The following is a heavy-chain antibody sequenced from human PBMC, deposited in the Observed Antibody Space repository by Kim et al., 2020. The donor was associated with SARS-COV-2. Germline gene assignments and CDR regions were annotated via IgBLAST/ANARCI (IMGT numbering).Heavy chain of an antibody. V-gene: IGHV3-21*01. CDR1: GFTFSSYS. D-gene: IGHD3-10*01. CDR2: ISSSSGYI. Sequence: GGSLRLSCAASGFTFSSYSMNWVRQAPGKGLEWVSSISSSSGYIYYADSVKGRFTISRDNSKNSLYLQMNSLRAEDTAVYYCASLGVGGWGPYGFDYW. CDR3: ASLGVGGWGPYGFDY. J-gene: IGHJ4*01.